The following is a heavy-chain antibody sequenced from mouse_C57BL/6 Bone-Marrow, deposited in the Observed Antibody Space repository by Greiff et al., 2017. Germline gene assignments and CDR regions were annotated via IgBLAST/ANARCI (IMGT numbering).Heavy chain of an antibody. CDR2: INPYNGGT. D-gene: IGHD3-2*02. V-gene: IGHV1-19*01. CDR3: EAQATWAWFAY. J-gene: IGHJ3*01. Sequence: VQLQQSGPVLVKPGASVKMSCKVSGYTFTDYYMNWVKQSHGKSLEWIGVINPYNGGTSYNQKFKGKATLTVDKSSSTAYMELNSLTSEDSAVYYCEAQATWAWFAYWGQGTLVTVSA. CDR1: GYTFTDYY.